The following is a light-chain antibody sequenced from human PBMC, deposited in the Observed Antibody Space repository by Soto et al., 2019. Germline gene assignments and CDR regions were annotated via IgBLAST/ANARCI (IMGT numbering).Light chain of an antibody. CDR3: YSYAGSHYV. V-gene: IGLV2-11*01. J-gene: IGLJ1*01. CDR2: DVS. CDR1: SSDVGGYSF. Sequence: QSVLIQPRSVSGSPGQSVTISCTGTSSDVGGYSFVSWYQQHPGKAPKLMIYDVSKRPSGVPDRLSGSKSGNTASLTISGLQAAEEDDYYCYSYAGSHYVFGNGTKVTVL.